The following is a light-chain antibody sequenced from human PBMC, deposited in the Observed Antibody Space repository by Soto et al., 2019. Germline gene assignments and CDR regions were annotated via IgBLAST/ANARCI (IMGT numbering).Light chain of an antibody. J-gene: IGLJ1*01. Sequence: QSVLTQPRSVSGSPGQSVTISCTGTSSDVGGYNYVSWYQQHPGEAPKLMIYDVSERPSGVPDRFTASKSGNTASLTISGLQAEDGADYYCCSYAGTYTYLFGTGTKVTVL. V-gene: IGLV2-11*01. CDR3: CSYAGTYTYL. CDR2: DVS. CDR1: SSDVGGYNY.